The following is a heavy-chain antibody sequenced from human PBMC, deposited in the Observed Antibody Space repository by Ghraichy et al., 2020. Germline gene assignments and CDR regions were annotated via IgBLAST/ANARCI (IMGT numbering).Heavy chain of an antibody. J-gene: IGHJ6*02. CDR3: ARDVPDCSGGSCPRGWGMDV. CDR2: INPNSGGT. Sequence: ASVKVSCKASGYTFTGYYMHWVRQAPGQGLEWMGWINPNSGGTNYAQKFQGWVTMTRDTSISTAYMELSRLRSDDTAVYYCARDVPDCSGGSCPRGWGMDVWGQGTTVTVSS. V-gene: IGHV1-2*04. D-gene: IGHD2-15*01. CDR1: GYTFTGYY.